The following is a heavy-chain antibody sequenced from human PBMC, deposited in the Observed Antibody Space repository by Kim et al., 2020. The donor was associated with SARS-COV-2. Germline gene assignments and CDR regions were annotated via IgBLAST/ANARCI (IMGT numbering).Heavy chain of an antibody. CDR3: AREDYGSGSFLADSKS. J-gene: IGHJ4*02. D-gene: IGHD3-10*01. V-gene: IGHV1-69*01. Sequence: KFQGRVTITADESTSTAYMELSSLRSEDTAVYYCAREDYGSGSFLADSKSWGQGTLVTVSS.